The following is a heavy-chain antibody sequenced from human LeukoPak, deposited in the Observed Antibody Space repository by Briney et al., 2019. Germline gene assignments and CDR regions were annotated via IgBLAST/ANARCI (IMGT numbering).Heavy chain of an antibody. CDR3: AKNTHKYSSGWYYFDY. Sequence: QSGRSLRLSCAASGFTFSSYGMHWVRQAPGKGLEWVAVISDDGSNKYYADSVKGRFTISRDNSKNTLYLQMNSLRAEDTAVYYCAKNTHKYSSGWYYFDYWGQGTLVTVSS. CDR2: ISDDGSNK. CDR1: GFTFSSYG. V-gene: IGHV3-30*18. J-gene: IGHJ4*02. D-gene: IGHD6-19*01.